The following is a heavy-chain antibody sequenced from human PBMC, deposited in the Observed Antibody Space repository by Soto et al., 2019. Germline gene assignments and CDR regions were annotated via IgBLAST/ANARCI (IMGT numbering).Heavy chain of an antibody. D-gene: IGHD3-10*01. J-gene: IGHJ6*02. CDR1: GYTFTNYA. CDR2: ISGHNGDT. CDR3: ARSGSMPYYYYGMDV. V-gene: IGHV1-18*01. Sequence: ASVKVSCKASGYTFTNYAMHWVRQAPGQGLEWMGWISGHNGDTKYVQKFQGRVSMTTDTSTSTASMELRSLRSDDTAVYYCARSGSMPYYYYGMDVWGQGTTVTVSS.